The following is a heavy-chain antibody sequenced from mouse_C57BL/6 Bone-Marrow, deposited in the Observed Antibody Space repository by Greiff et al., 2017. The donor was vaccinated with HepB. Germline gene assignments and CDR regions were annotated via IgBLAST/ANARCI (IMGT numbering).Heavy chain of an antibody. D-gene: IGHD2-4*01. CDR3: ALIYYDYDGWFAY. CDR2: IDPSDSYT. CDR1: GYTFTSYW. Sequence: VQLQQSGAELVRPGTSVKLSCKASGYTFTSYWMHWVKQRPGQGLEWIGVIDPSDSYTNYNQKFKGKATLTVDTSSSTAYMQLSSLTSEDSAVYHCALIYYDYDGWFAYWGQGTLVTVSA. J-gene: IGHJ3*01. V-gene: IGHV1-59*01.